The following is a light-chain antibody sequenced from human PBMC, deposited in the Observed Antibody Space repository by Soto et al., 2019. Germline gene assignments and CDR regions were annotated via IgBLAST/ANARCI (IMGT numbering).Light chain of an antibody. Sequence: EIVLTQSPATLSLSPGQTSTLSCRASQSVSGYIGWYQQKPGQAPRLLIYADSNRATGIPARLSGSGSGTDFTLTISSIQNEDFSVYYCQQRYNWPITFGQGTRLEIK. V-gene: IGKV3-11*01. CDR1: QSVSGY. CDR2: ADS. J-gene: IGKJ5*01. CDR3: QQRYNWPIT.